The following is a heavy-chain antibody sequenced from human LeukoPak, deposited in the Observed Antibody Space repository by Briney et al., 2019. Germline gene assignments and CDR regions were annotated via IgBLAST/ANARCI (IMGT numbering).Heavy chain of an antibody. J-gene: IGHJ4*02. CDR2: ISSSSSYI. Sequence: GGSLRLSCAASGFTFSSYSMNWVRQAPGKGLEWVSSISSSSSYIYYADSVKGRFTISRDNAKNSLYLQMNSLRAEDTAVYYCARDGSEYSSSSAHWGQGTLVTVSS. CDR1: GFTFSSYS. V-gene: IGHV3-21*01. CDR3: ARDGSEYSSSSAH. D-gene: IGHD6-6*01.